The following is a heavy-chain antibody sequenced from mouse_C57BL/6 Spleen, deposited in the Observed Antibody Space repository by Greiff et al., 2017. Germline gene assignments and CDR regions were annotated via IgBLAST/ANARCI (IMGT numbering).Heavy chain of an antibody. Sequence: VQLQQSGPELVKPGASVKISCKASGYTFTDYYMNWVKQSHGKSLEWIGDINPNNGGTSYNQKFKGKATLTVDKSSSTAYMELRSLTSEDSAVXYCARRGSSGTGYAMDYWGQGTSVTVSS. J-gene: IGHJ4*01. V-gene: IGHV1-26*01. CDR3: ARRGSSGTGYAMDY. CDR1: GYTFTDYY. CDR2: INPNNGGT. D-gene: IGHD1-1*01.